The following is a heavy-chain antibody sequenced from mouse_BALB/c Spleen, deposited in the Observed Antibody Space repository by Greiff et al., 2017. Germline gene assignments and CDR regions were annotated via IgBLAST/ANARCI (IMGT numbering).Heavy chain of an antibody. CDR3: ARGAHYSPTGFAY. J-gene: IGHJ3*01. CDR1: GFSLTSYG. V-gene: IGHV2-9*02. Sequence: QVQLKESGPGLVAPSQSLSITCTVSGFSLTSYGVHWVRQPPGKGLEWLGVIWAGGSTNYNSALMSRLSISKDNSKSQVFLKMNSLQTDDTAMYYCARGAHYSPTGFAYWGQGTLVTVSA. D-gene: IGHD2-12*01. CDR2: IWAGGST.